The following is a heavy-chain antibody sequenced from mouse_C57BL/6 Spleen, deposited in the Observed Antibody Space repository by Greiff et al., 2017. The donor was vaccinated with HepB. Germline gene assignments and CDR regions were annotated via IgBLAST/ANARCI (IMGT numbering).Heavy chain of an antibody. Sequence: VQLKESGPELVKPGASVKISCKASGYSFTDYNMNWVKQSNGKSLEWIGVINPNYGTTSYNQKFKGKATLTVDQSSSTAYMQLNSLTSEDSAVYYCARYDDDGYYAWFAYWGQGTLVTVSA. CDR2: INPNYGTT. J-gene: IGHJ3*01. CDR3: ARYDDDGYYAWFAY. D-gene: IGHD2-3*01. CDR1: GYSFTDYN. V-gene: IGHV1-39*01.